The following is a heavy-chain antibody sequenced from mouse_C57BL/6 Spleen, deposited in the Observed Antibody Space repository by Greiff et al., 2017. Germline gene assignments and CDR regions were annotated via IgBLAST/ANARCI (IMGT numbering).Heavy chain of an antibody. J-gene: IGHJ3*01. D-gene: IGHD1-1*02. Sequence: QVQLQQSGAELVKPGASVKLSCKASGYTFTSYWMHWVKQRPGQGLEWIGMIHPDSGDTNYNEKFKSKATLTVDKSSSTAYMQLSSLTSEDSAVYYGASWHGGASAYWGKGTLVTVDA. CDR2: IHPDSGDT. V-gene: IGHV1-64*01. CDR3: ASWHGGASAY. CDR1: GYTFTSYW.